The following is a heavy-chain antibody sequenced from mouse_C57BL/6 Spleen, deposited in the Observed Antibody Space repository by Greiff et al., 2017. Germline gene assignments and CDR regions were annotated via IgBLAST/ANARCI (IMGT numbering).Heavy chain of an antibody. Sequence: EVKLVESGGGLVQSGRSLRLSCATSGFTFSDFYMEWVRQAPGKGLEWIAASRNKANDYTTEYSASVKGRFIVSRDTSQSILYLQMNALRAEDTAIYYCARDAITTVVSYWYFEVWGTGTTVTVSS. J-gene: IGHJ1*03. V-gene: IGHV7-1*01. CDR1: GFTFSDFY. CDR2: SRNKANDYTT. CDR3: ARDAITTVVSYWYFEV. D-gene: IGHD1-1*01.